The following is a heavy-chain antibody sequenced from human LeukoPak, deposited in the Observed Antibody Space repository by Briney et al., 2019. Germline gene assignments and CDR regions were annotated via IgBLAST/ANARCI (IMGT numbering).Heavy chain of an antibody. J-gene: IGHJ5*02. CDR1: GGSISSYY. Sequence: PSETLSLTCTVSGGSISSYYWIWIRQPPGKGLEWIVYIYTSGSTNYNPSLKSRVTISVDTSKNQFSLKLSSLAAADTALYYCARHRVVPAIWFDPWGQGTLVTVSS. D-gene: IGHD2-2*01. V-gene: IGHV4-4*09. CDR2: IYTSGST. CDR3: ARHRVVPAIWFDP.